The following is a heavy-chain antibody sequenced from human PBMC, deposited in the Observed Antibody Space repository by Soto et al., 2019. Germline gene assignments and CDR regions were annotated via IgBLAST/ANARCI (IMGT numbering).Heavy chain of an antibody. Sequence: DVQLVESGGGLVKPGGSLRLSCAASGFTFSSYSMNWVRQAPGKGLEWVPSISSSSSYIYYAGSVKGGFTISRDNAKNSLYLQMSSLGAEDTAVYYCARAVAGVGDTIGGAFDIWGQGTMVTASS. CDR1: GFTFSSYS. V-gene: IGHV3-21*01. D-gene: IGHD1-26*01. CDR2: ISSSSSYI. J-gene: IGHJ3*02. CDR3: ARAVAGVGDTIGGAFDI.